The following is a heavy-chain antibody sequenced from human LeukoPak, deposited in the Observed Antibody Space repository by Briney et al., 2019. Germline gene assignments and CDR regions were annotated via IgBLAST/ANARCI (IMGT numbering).Heavy chain of an antibody. J-gene: IGHJ4*02. V-gene: IGHV1-69*04. Sequence: SVKVSCQASLGTFSSYAISWVRQAPAQGREWLGRIIPILGISNYAQKFQGRVTITADKSTSKAYMELSSLGSEDTAVYYCARPAGGCSSGWTPFDYWGQGTLVTVSS. CDR2: IIPILGIS. CDR3: ARPAGGCSSGWTPFDY. CDR1: LGTFSSYA. D-gene: IGHD6-19*01.